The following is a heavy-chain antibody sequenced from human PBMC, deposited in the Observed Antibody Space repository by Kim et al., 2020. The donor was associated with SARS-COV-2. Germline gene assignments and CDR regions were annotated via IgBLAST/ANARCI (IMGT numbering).Heavy chain of an antibody. CDR2: ISAYNGNT. V-gene: IGHV1-18*04. Sequence: ASVKVSCKASGYTFTSYGISWVRQAPGQGLEWMGWISAYNGNTNYAQKLQGRVTMTTDTSTSTAYMELRSLRSDDTAVYYCAREMGRHIPAAIPYYYYYGMDVWGQGTTVTVSS. J-gene: IGHJ6*02. CDR3: AREMGRHIPAAIPYYYYYGMDV. CDR1: GYTFTSYG. D-gene: IGHD2-2*02.